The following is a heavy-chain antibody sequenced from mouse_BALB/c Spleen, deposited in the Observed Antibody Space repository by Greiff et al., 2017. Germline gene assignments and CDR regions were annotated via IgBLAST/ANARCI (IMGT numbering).Heavy chain of an antibody. CDR2: INPSSGYT. V-gene: IGHV1-4*01. Sequence: VQRVESGAELARPGASVKMSCKASGYTFTSYTMHWVKQRPGQGLEWIGYINPSSGYTNYNQKFKDKATLTADKSSSTAYMQLSSLTSEDSAVYYCARSQGFDYWGQGTTLTVSS. CDR3: ARSQGFDY. CDR1: GYTFTSYT. J-gene: IGHJ2*01.